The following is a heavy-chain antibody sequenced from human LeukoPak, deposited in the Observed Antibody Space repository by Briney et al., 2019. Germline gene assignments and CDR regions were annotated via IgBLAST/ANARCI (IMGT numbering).Heavy chain of an antibody. D-gene: IGHD3/OR15-3a*01. CDR1: GYTFTSYG. V-gene: IGHV1-18*01. Sequence: ASVKVSCKASGYTFTSYGISWVRQAPGQGLEWMGWISAYNGNTNFAQELQSRVTMTTDSSTSTAYMDLRSLRSDDTAVYYCARDQAATNTQVRFGLDWGQGTLVTVSS. CDR3: ARDQAATNTQVRFGLD. CDR2: ISAYNGNT. J-gene: IGHJ4*02.